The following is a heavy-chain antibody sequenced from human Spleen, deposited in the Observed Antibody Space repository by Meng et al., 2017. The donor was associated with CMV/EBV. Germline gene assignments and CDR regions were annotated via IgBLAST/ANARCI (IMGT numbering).Heavy chain of an antibody. CDR1: GFHFSTYW. J-gene: IGHJ4*02. CDR3: AKDRFRSFFDS. CDR2: INQDGSQR. D-gene: IGHD3-10*01. Sequence: GESLKISCAASGFHFSTYWMSWVRQAPGKALEWVANINQDGSQRHYVDSVKGRFTISRDNSKNTLYLQMNGLRSDESALCYCAKDRFRSFFDSWGQGTLVTVSS. V-gene: IGHV3-7*01.